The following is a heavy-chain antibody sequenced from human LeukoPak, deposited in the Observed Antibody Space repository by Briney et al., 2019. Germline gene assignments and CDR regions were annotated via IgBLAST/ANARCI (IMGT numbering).Heavy chain of an antibody. CDR2: ISSSTSYI. CDR3: AKRPYYYDSSGCDLSYFDY. J-gene: IGHJ4*02. CDR1: GFTFSSYG. Sequence: GGSLRLSCAASGFTFSSYGMNWVRQAPGKGLEWVSSISSSTSYIYYADSVKGRFTISRDNAKNSLFLQMNSLRAEDTAVYYCAKRPYYYDSSGCDLSYFDYWGQGTLVTVSS. D-gene: IGHD3-22*01. V-gene: IGHV3-21*01.